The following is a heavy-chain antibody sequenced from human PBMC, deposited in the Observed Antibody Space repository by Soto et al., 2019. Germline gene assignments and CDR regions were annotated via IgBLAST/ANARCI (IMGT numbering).Heavy chain of an antibody. CDR3: AKEGLVDTAMVRVSPRQYYFDY. D-gene: IGHD5-18*01. V-gene: IGHV3-23*01. CDR1: GFTFRSYA. CDR2: ISGSGGST. J-gene: IGHJ4*02. Sequence: GGSLRLSCAASGFTFRSYAMSWVRQAPGKGLEWVSAISGSGGSTYYADSVKGRFTISRDNSKNTLYLQMNSLRAEDTAVYYCAKEGLVDTAMVRVSPRQYYFDYWGQGTLVTVSS.